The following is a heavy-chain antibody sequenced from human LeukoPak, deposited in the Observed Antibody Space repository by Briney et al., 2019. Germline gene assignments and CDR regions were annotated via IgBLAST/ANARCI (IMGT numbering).Heavy chain of an antibody. D-gene: IGHD1-26*01. J-gene: IGHJ1*01. V-gene: IGHV4-59*08. CDR3: ARHEPRGTYPLQD. CDR1: GGSISGYF. CDR2: IFHTGST. Sequence: SETLSLTCPVSGGSISGYFWSWIRQPPGKGLEWVAHIFHTGSTTYNPSLKSRLTISVDTSNQVSLKLRSVTAADTAVYYCARHEPRGTYPLQDWGQGTLVTVSS.